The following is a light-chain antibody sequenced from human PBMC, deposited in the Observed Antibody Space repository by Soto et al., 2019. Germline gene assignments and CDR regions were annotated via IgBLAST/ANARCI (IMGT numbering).Light chain of an antibody. Sequence: DIQMTQSPSTLSGSVGDRVTITSRASQTISSWLAWYQQKPGKAPKLLIYKASTLKSGVPSRFSGSGSGTESTLTISSLQPDDFATYYCQHYNSYSEAFGQGTKV. V-gene: IGKV1-5*03. CDR3: QHYNSYSEA. CDR1: QTISSW. J-gene: IGKJ1*01. CDR2: KAS.